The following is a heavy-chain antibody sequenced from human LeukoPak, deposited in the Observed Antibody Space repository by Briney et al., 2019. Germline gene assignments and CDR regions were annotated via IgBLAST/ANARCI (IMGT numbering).Heavy chain of an antibody. Sequence: PSETLSLTCTVSGGSISSSSYYWGWIRQPPGKGLEWIGSIYYSGSTYYNPSLKSRVTISVDTSKNQFSLKLSSVTAADTAVYYCARRHCSGGSCYFDYWGQGTLVTVSS. CDR2: IYYSGST. V-gene: IGHV4-39*01. CDR3: ARRHCSGGSCYFDY. CDR1: GGSISSSSYY. D-gene: IGHD2-15*01. J-gene: IGHJ4*02.